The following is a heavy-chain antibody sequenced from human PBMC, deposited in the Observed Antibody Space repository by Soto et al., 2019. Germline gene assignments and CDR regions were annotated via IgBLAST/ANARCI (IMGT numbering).Heavy chain of an antibody. CDR3: ARGYSSSWPSSY. V-gene: IGHV4-34*01. D-gene: IGHD6-13*01. Sequence: QVQLQQWGAGLLTPSETLSLTCAVYGGSFSGYYWSWIRQPPGKGLEWIGEINHSGSTNYNPSLKSRVTISVDTSKNQFSLKLSSVTAADTAVYYCARGYSSSWPSSYWGQGTLVTVSS. CDR2: INHSGST. J-gene: IGHJ4*02. CDR1: GGSFSGYY.